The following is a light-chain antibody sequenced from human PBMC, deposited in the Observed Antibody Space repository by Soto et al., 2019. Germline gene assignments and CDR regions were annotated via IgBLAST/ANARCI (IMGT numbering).Light chain of an antibody. J-gene: IGKJ1*01. Sequence: LNLSAATVSLNTGERATLSCGASQSVSSYLAWYQQKPGQAPRLLIYGASSRATGIPDRFSGSGSGTDFTLTISRLEPEDFAVYYCQQYGSSPWPFGQVSKAAI. CDR1: QSVSSY. V-gene: IGKV3-20*01. CDR3: QQYGSSPWP. CDR2: GAS.